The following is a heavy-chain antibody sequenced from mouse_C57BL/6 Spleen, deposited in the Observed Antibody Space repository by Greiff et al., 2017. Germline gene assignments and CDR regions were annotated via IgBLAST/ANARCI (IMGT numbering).Heavy chain of an antibody. CDR2: IDPETGGT. D-gene: IGHD2-1*01. CDR1: GYTFTDYE. V-gene: IGHV1-15*01. Sequence: QVQLQQSGAELVRPGASVTLSCKASGYTFTDYEMHWVKQTPVHGLEWIGAIDPETGGTAYNQKFKGKAILTADKSSSTAYMELRSLTSEDSAVYYCTGGGNYVKDFDYWGQGTTLTVSS. CDR3: TGGGNYVKDFDY. J-gene: IGHJ2*01.